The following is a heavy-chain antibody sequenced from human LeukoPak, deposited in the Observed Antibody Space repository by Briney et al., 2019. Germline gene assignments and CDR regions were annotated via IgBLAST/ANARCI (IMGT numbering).Heavy chain of an antibody. J-gene: IGHJ4*02. CDR3: ARESTSAASDY. Sequence: SEKVSCKASGGSFSSYAISWVRQAPGQGLEWMGRIIPILDIPNYAQKFQGRVTITADKSTSTAYMELSGLRSEDTAVYYCARESTSAASDYWGQGTLVTVSS. CDR2: IIPILDIP. D-gene: IGHD6-13*01. V-gene: IGHV1-69*04. CDR1: GGSFSSYA.